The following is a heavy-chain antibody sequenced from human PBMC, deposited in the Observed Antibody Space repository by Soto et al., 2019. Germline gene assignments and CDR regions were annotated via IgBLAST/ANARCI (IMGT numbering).Heavy chain of an antibody. J-gene: IGHJ3*02. V-gene: IGHV1-18*01. CDR1: GYTFTSYG. CDR2: ISAYNGKT. CDR3: ARESLMIDVIDAFDI. Sequence: QVQLVQSGAEVKKPGASVKVSCKASGYTFTSYGISWVRQAPGQGLEWMGWISAYNGKTNYAQKLQGRVTMTTDTSTSTAYRELRSLRSDDTAVYYCARESLMIDVIDAFDIWGQGTMVTVSS. D-gene: IGHD3-22*01.